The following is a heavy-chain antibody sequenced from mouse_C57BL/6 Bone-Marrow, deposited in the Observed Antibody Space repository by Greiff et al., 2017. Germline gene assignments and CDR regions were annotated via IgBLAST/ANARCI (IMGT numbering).Heavy chain of an antibody. CDR2: IYPGDGDT. J-gene: IGHJ4*01. CDR3: ARLLLAYGGEMDY. Sequence: QVQLQQSGPELVKPGASVKISCKASGYAFSSSWMNWVKQRPGKGLEWIGRIYPGDGDTNYNGKFKGKATLTADKSSSTAYMQLSSLTSADSAVYYCARLLLAYGGEMDYWGQGTSVTVSS. D-gene: IGHD1-1*01. V-gene: IGHV1-82*01. CDR1: GYAFSSSW.